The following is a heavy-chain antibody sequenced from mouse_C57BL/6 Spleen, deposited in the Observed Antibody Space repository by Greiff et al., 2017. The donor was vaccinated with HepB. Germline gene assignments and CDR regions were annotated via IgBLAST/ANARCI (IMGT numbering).Heavy chain of an antibody. CDR3: ARMGAFITTGVDY. V-gene: IGHV1-50*01. Sequence: QVQLQQPGAELVKPGASVKLSCKASGYTFTSYWMQWVKQRPGQGLEWIGEIDPSDSYTNYNQKFKGKATLTVDTSSSTAYMQLSSLTSEDSAVYYCARMGAFITTGVDYWGQGTTLTVSS. CDR2: IDPSDSYT. D-gene: IGHD1-1*01. CDR1: GYTFTSYW. J-gene: IGHJ2*01.